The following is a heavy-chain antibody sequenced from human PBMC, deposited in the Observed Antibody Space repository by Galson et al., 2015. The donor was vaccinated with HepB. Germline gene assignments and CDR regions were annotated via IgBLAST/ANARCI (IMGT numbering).Heavy chain of an antibody. CDR3: ARGSYSSDAFDV. CDR1: GDSIGSSSYY. J-gene: IGHJ3*01. CDR2: VSYSGNA. Sequence: ETLSLTCTVSGDSIGSSSYYWGWIRQPPGKGLEWIGNVSYSGNAYYIPSLKSRITISVDTSRSQFSLNLSSVTAADTALYYCARGSYSSDAFDVWGQGTMVTVSS. D-gene: IGHD2-21*01. V-gene: IGHV4-39*07.